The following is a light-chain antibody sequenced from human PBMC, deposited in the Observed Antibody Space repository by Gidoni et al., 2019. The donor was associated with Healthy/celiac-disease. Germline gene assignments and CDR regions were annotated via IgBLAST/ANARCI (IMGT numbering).Light chain of an antibody. V-gene: IGKV3-15*01. J-gene: IGKJ2*01. CDR1: QSVSSN. CDR2: GAS. Sequence: EIVMTQSPATLSGSAGERATLSGRASQSVSSNLAWYQQKPGQAPRLLISGASTRATGIPARFSGSRSGTEFPLTISSLQSEDFAVYSCQQYNNWPPYTFGQGTKLEIK. CDR3: QQYNNWPPYT.